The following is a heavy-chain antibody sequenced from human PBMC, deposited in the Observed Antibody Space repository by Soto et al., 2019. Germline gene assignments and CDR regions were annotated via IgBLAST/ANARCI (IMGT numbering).Heavy chain of an antibody. CDR1: GYTFTSYG. CDR2: ISAYNGNT. Sequence: QVQLVQSGAEVKKPGASVKVSCKASGYTFTSYGISWVRQAPGQGLEWMGWISAYNGNTNYAQKLQGRVTMTTDTSTSTAYMGLRSLRSDDTAVYYCARDSYDYIWGSYRYDAFDIWGQGTMITVSS. CDR3: ARDSYDYIWGSYRYDAFDI. D-gene: IGHD3-16*02. V-gene: IGHV1-18*01. J-gene: IGHJ3*02.